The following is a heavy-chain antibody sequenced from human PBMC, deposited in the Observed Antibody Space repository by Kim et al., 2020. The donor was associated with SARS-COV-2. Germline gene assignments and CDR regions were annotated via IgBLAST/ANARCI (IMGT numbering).Heavy chain of an antibody. CDR2: IYHSGNT. Sequence: SETLSLTCTVSGDSFSSSNWWSWVRQSPGKGLEWIGEIYHSGNTNYNPSLKSRVIISIDKSKSQFSLRLTSVTAADTAVYYCARLDYFGSGSYDYWGQGTLVTVSS. CDR3: ARLDYFGSGSYDY. V-gene: IGHV4-4*02. D-gene: IGHD3-10*01. CDR1: GDSFSSSNW. J-gene: IGHJ4*02.